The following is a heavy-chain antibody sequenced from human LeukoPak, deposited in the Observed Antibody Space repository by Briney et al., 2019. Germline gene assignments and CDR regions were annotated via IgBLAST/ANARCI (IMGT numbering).Heavy chain of an antibody. CDR2: ISYDGSNK. V-gene: IGHV3-30*04. CDR3: ARVQGRYSYGSGFDS. D-gene: IGHD5-18*01. J-gene: IGHJ4*02. CDR1: GFTFSSYA. Sequence: GGSLRLSCADSGFTFSSYAMHWVRQTPGKGLEWVAVISYDGSNKYYADSVKGRFTISRDNSKNTLYLQMNSLRAEDTAVYYCARVQGRYSYGSGFDSWGQGTLVTVSS.